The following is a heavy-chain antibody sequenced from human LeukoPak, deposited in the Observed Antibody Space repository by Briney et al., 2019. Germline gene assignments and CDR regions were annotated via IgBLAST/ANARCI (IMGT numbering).Heavy chain of an antibody. D-gene: IGHD4-17*01. CDR3: ARGPLRNYYYYYYMDV. Sequence: GGSLRLSCAASGFTFSSYEMTWVRQAPGKGLGWVSYISSSGSTIYYADSVKGRFTISRDNAKNSLYLQMNSLRAEDTAVYYCARGPLRNYYYYYYMDVWGKGTTVTISS. V-gene: IGHV3-48*03. CDR1: GFTFSSYE. J-gene: IGHJ6*03. CDR2: ISSSGSTI.